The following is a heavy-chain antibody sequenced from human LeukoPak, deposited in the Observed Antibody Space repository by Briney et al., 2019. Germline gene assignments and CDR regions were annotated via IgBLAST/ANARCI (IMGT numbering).Heavy chain of an antibody. CDR2: IDHSGST. D-gene: IGHD5-18*01. CDR3: ARGQGSYGDY. J-gene: IGHJ4*02. Sequence: PSETLSLTCAVYDESFSGYYCSWIRQPPRKGLEWIGEIDHSGSTNYNPSLRSRVTISVDRSKNQFALKLTSVTAADTAVYYCARGQGSYGDYWGQGTLVIVSS. CDR1: DESFSGYY. V-gene: IGHV4-34*01.